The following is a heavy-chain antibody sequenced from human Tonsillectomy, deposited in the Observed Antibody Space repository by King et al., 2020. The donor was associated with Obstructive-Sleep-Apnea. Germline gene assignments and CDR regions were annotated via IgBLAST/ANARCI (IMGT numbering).Heavy chain of an antibody. Sequence: VQLVESGSELRKPGASVKISCKASGYIFNNYSIHWVRQAPGQGLEWMGWTNTNTGNTAYAQGFIGRFVLSLDTSVSTTHLQMNNVNTEDTAVYYWARGEGFTSNWPSAYWGRGTLVTVSS. J-gene: IGHJ4*02. V-gene: IGHV7-4-1*02. D-gene: IGHD6-13*01. CDR3: ARGEGFTSNWPSAY. CDR2: TNTNTGNT. CDR1: GYIFNNYS.